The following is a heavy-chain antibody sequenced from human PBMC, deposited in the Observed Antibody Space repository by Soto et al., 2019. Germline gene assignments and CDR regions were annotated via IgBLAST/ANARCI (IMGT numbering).Heavy chain of an antibody. CDR1: GFTFSSYA. J-gene: IGHJ6*02. CDR3: ARARDLTGSYHYYGLDV. Sequence: GGSLRLSCAASGFTFSSYAMHWVRQAPGKGLEWVAVISYDGSNKYYADSVKGRFTISRDNSKNTLYLQMNSLRAEDTAVYYCARARDLTGSYHYYGLDVWGQGTTVTVPS. D-gene: IGHD3-9*01. CDR2: ISYDGSNK. V-gene: IGHV3-30-3*01.